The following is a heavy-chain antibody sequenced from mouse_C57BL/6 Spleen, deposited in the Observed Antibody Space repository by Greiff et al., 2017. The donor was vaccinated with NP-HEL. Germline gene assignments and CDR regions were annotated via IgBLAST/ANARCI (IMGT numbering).Heavy chain of an antibody. CDR1: GYTFTDYE. V-gene: IGHV1-15*01. J-gene: IGHJ2*01. D-gene: IGHD1-1*01. CDR3: TRYLLHYFDY. Sequence: QVQLQQSGAELVRPGASVTLSCKASGYTFTDYEMHWVKQTPVHGLEWIGAIDPETGGTAYNQKFKGKAILTADKSSSTAYMELRSLTSEDSAVYYCTRYLLHYFDYWGQGTTLTVSS. CDR2: IDPETGGT.